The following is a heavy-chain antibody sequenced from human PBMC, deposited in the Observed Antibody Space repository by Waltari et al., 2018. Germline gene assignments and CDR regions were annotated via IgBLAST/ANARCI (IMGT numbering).Heavy chain of an antibody. Sequence: EEQLVESGGGLVQPGGSLRLSCAASGFTFSIYEMNWVRQAPGKGLEWVSHIGTTGSPIYYADSVKGRFTSSRDNAKNSLYLHMSSLRAEDAAVYYCARRFNLWGRGTLVTVSS. V-gene: IGHV3-48*03. D-gene: IGHD1-1*01. J-gene: IGHJ4*02. CDR1: GFTFSIYE. CDR2: IGTTGSPI. CDR3: ARRFNL.